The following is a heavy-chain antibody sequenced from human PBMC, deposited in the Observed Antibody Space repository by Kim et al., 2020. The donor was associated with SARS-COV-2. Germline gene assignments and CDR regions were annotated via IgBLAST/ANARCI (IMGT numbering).Heavy chain of an antibody. Sequence: GKSLKISCKGSGYSFTSYWIGWVRQMPGKGLEWMGIIYPGDSDTRYSPSFQGQVTISADKSISTAYLQWSSLKASDTAMYYCARVAYCGGDCYPGANFDYWGQGTLVTVSS. CDR2: IYPGDSDT. V-gene: IGHV5-51*01. CDR1: GYSFTSYW. CDR3: ARVAYCGGDCYPGANFDY. D-gene: IGHD2-21*02. J-gene: IGHJ4*02.